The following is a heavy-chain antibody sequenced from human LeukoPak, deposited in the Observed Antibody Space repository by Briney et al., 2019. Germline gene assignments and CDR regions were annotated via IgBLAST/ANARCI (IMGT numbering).Heavy chain of an antibody. D-gene: IGHD4-23*01. CDR2: FDPEDGET. V-gene: IGHV1-24*01. Sequence: APVKVSGRVSGYTLTDLSMHWFRQPPGKGLEGMGGFDPEDGETIYAQKFQGRVTMTEDTSTDTAYMELSSLRSEDTAVYYCATSPSRRWWFDPWGQGTLVTVSS. J-gene: IGHJ5*02. CDR1: GYTLTDLS. CDR3: ATSPSRRWWFDP.